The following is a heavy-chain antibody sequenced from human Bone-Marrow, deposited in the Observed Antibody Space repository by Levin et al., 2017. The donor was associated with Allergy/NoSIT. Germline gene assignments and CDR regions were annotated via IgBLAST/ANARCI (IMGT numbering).Heavy chain of an antibody. V-gene: IGHV4-31*03. CDR3: ARVRDYYFDY. CDR2: IYYSGST. CDR1: GGSISSGGYY. J-gene: IGHJ4*02. Sequence: LRLSCTVSGGSISSGGYYWSWIRQHPGKGLEWIGYIYYSGSTYYNPSLKSRVTISVDTSKNQFSLKLSSVTAADTAVYYCARVRDYYFDYWGQGTLVTVSS.